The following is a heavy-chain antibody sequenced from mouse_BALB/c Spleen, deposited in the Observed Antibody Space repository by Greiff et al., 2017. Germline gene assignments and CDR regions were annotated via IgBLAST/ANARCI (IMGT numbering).Heavy chain of an antibody. CDR1: GFTFNTYA. V-gene: IGHV10-1*02. J-gene: IGHJ4*01. CDR2: IRSKSNNYAT. Sequence: EVQRVESGGGLVQPKGSLKLSCAASGFTFNTYAMNWVRQAPGKGLEWVARIRSKSNNYATYYADSVKDRFTISRDDSQSMLYLQMNNLKTEDTAMYYCVRGRDYYAMDYWGQGTSVTVSS. CDR3: VRGRDYYAMDY.